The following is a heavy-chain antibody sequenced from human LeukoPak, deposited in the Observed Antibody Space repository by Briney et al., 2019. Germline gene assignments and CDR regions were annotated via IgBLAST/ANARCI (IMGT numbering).Heavy chain of an antibody. V-gene: IGHV5-51*01. J-gene: IGHJ3*02. CDR3: ARHYTDSSGWYYAFAI. CDR2: IYPGDSDT. CDR1: GYSFTSYW. D-gene: IGHD6-19*01. Sequence: GESLKISCKGSGYSFTSYWIGWVRQMPGKGLEWMGIIYPGDSDTRYSPSFQGQVTISADKSISTAYLQWSSLKASDTAMYYCARHYTDSSGWYYAFAIWGQGTMVTVSS.